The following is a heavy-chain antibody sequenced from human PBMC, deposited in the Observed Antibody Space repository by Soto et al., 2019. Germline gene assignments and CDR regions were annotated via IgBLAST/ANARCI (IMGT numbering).Heavy chain of an antibody. CDR1: GYTFTGYY. CDR2: INPNSGGT. Sequence: ASVKVSCKASGYTFTGYYMHWVRQAPGQGLEWMGWINPNSGGTNYAQKFQGWVTMTRDTSISTAYMELSRLRSDDTAVYYCARWRGSSGWYRGYAFDIWGQGTMVTVSS. V-gene: IGHV1-2*04. CDR3: ARWRGSSGWYRGYAFDI. J-gene: IGHJ3*02. D-gene: IGHD6-19*01.